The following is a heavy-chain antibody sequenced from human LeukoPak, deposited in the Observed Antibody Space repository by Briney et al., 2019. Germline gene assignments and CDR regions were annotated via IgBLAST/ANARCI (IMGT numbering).Heavy chain of an antibody. D-gene: IGHD3-10*02. CDR3: ARWPPLLINTMSSAFDI. Sequence: PSQTLSLTCAVSGGSISSGGYSWSWIRQPPGKGLEWIGYIYYSGSTNYNPSLKSRVTISVDTSKNQFSLKLSSVTAADTAVYYCARWPPLLINTMSSAFDIWGQGTMVTVSS. CDR2: IYYSGST. J-gene: IGHJ3*02. CDR1: GGSISSGGYS. V-gene: IGHV4-30-4*07.